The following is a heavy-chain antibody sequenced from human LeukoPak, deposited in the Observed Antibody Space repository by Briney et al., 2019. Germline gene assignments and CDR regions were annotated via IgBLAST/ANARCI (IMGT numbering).Heavy chain of an antibody. CDR1: GGTFSSYA. J-gene: IGHJ4*02. V-gene: IGHV1-69*05. D-gene: IGHD3-3*01. CDR2: IIPIFGTA. Sequence: ASVKVSCKASGGTFSSYAISWVRQAPGQGLEWMGGIIPIFGTANYAQKFQGRVTITTDESTSTAYMELSSLRSEDTAVYYCARDQYYDFWSGYYVFDYWGQGTLVTVSS. CDR3: ARDQYYDFWSGYYVFDY.